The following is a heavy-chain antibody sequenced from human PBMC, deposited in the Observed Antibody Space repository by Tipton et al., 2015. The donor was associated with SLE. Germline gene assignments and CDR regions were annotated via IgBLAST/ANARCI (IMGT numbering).Heavy chain of an antibody. CDR3: ARGYCSDGVCYGFGFFDY. J-gene: IGHJ4*02. Sequence: TLSLTCTVSGDSFSSTTYYWSWIRQPPGKGLEWIGVLYYSGNTYYNPSLKSPVTLSIDTSKNQFSLKMRSVTAADTAVYFCARGYCSDGVCYGFGFFDYWGQGNLVTVSS. D-gene: IGHD2-8*01. CDR1: GDSFSSTTYY. CDR2: LYYSGNT. V-gene: IGHV4-39*07.